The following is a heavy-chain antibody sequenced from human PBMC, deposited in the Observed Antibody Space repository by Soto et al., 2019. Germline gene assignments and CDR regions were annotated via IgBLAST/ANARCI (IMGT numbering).Heavy chain of an antibody. V-gene: IGHV1-69*13. Sequence: GASVKVSCKASGGTFSSYAISWVRQAPGQGLEWMGGIIPIFGTANYAQKFQGRVTITADESTSTAYMELSSLRSEDTAVYYCAREGVVVPAAMTAYYYGMDVWGQGTTVTVSS. J-gene: IGHJ6*02. D-gene: IGHD2-2*01. CDR2: IIPIFGTA. CDR3: AREGVVVPAAMTAYYYGMDV. CDR1: GGTFSSYA.